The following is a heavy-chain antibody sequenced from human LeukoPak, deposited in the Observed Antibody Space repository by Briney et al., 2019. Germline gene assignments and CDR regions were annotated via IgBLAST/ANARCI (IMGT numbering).Heavy chain of an antibody. D-gene: IGHD6-19*01. CDR3: ARDSGIAVAGTRDAFDI. CDR2: ISSSSSYI. J-gene: IGHJ3*02. V-gene: IGHV3-21*01. Sequence: GGSLRLSCAASGFTFSSYSTNWVRQAPGKGLEWVSSISSSSSYIYYADSVKGRFTISRDNAKNSLYLQMNSLRAEDTAVYYCARDSGIAVAGTRDAFDIWGQGTMVTVSS. CDR1: GFTFSSYS.